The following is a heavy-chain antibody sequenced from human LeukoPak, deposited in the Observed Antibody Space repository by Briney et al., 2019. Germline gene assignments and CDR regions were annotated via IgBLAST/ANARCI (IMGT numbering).Heavy chain of an antibody. CDR3: ARGGERNDY. V-gene: IGHV7-4-1*02. D-gene: IGHD1-1*01. Sequence: GASVKVSCKASGYTFTTYAMNWVRQAPGQGLEWMGWINTNTGNPTCARGFTGRFVFSLDTSVSTAYLQISSLKAEDTAVYYCARGGERNDYWGQGTLVTVSS. CDR2: INTNTGNP. CDR1: GYTFTTYA. J-gene: IGHJ4*02.